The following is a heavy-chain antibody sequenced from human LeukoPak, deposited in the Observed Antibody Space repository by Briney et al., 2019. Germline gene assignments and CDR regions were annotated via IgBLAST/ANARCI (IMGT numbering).Heavy chain of an antibody. CDR1: GFTFSSYA. CDR3: AREKAVAGTSFDY. Sequence: PGGSLRLSCAASGFTFSSYAMHWVRQAPGKGLEWVAVISYDGSNKYYADSVKGRFTISRDNSKNTLYLQMNSLRAEDTAVYYCAREKAVAGTSFDYWGQGTLVTVSS. J-gene: IGHJ4*02. V-gene: IGHV3-30-3*01. D-gene: IGHD6-19*01. CDR2: ISYDGSNK.